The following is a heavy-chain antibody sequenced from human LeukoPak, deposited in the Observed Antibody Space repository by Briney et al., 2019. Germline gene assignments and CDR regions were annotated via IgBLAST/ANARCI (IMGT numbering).Heavy chain of an antibody. CDR1: GVSISSHY. Sequence: SETLSLTCTVSGVSISSHYWSWLRQPPGKGLEWIGYIYYSGSTNYNPSLKSRVTISVDTSKNQFSLKLSSVTAADTAVYYCARDFAEDYYMDVWGKGTTVTVSS. V-gene: IGHV4-59*11. CDR3: ARDFAEDYYMDV. CDR2: IYYSGST. J-gene: IGHJ6*03.